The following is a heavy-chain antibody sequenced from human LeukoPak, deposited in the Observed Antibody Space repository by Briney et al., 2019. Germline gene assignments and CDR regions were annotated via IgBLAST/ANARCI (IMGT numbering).Heavy chain of an antibody. CDR1: GFNFRSNA. CDR2: ISFDGSSD. CDR3: VRDGAKSLFNGGAYFPH. J-gene: IGHJ1*01. D-gene: IGHD4/OR15-4a*01. Sequence: GRSLRLSCAASGFNFRSNAMHWVRQAPGKGLEWMAVISFDGSSDNYADSVQGRFTISRDNSKNTLYLEVNSLRNDDTAVYYCVRDGAKSLFNGGAYFPHWGQGTLVTVSS. V-gene: IGHV3-30-3*01.